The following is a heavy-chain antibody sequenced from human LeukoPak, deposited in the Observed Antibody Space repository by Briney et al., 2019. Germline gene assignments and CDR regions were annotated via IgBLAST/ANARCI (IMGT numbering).Heavy chain of an antibody. CDR3: ARAKGYCSSTSCYNSPQNYYYYYMDV. D-gene: IGHD2-2*02. V-gene: IGHV4-4*02. J-gene: IGHJ6*03. Sequence: PSETLSLTCAVSGGSISSSNWWSWVRQPPGKGLEWIGEIYHSGSTNYNQSLKSRVTISVDKSKNQFSLKLSSVTAADTAVYYCARAKGYCSSTSCYNSPQNYYYYYMDVWGKGTTVTVSS. CDR2: IYHSGST. CDR1: GGSISSSNW.